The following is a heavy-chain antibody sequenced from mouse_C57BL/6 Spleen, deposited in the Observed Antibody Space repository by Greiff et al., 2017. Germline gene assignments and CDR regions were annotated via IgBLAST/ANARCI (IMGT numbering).Heavy chain of an antibody. J-gene: IGHJ3*01. CDR1: GYTFTSYW. Sequence: VQLQQPGAELVRPGSSVKLSCKASGYTFTSYWMHWVKQRPIQGLEWIGNIDPSDSETHYNQKFKDKATLTVDKSSSTAYMQLSSLTSEDSAVYYCAGGGYYSSRAWFAYWGQGTLVTVSA. CDR2: IDPSDSET. D-gene: IGHD1-1*01. V-gene: IGHV1-52*01. CDR3: AGGGYYSSRAWFAY.